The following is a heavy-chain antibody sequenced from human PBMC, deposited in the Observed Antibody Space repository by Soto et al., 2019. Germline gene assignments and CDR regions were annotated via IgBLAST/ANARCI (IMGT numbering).Heavy chain of an antibody. D-gene: IGHD1-1*01. CDR2: ISGNGRDT. CDR1: GFTFNNYA. J-gene: IGHJ4*02. V-gene: IGHV3-23*01. CDR3: AKALHNWNDGGYFDY. Sequence: EVQLLESGGGLVQPGGSLRLSCAASGFTFNNYAMSWVRQAPGKGLEWVSAISGNGRDTYYADSVKGRFTISRDNSKNTLYLQLNSLRVEDTAVYHCAKALHNWNDGGYFDYWGQGTLVTVSS.